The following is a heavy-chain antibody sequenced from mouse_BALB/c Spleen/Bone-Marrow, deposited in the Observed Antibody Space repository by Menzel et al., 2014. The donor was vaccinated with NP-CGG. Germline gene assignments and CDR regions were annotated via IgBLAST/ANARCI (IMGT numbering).Heavy chain of an antibody. CDR3: QRCGYYGWFAY. CDR2: INPDSRKI. D-gene: IGHD2-3*01. V-gene: IGHV4-1*02. Sequence: EVHLVQSGGGLVQPGGSLKFSCAASGFNFRNSWMSWVRQAPEKGLQWIGKINPDSRKIKYAPSLQDKFIISRDNAKNSPNPQKSKVRCENSALNDVQRCGYYGWFAYWGQGTLVTVSA. J-gene: IGHJ3*01. CDR1: GFNFRNSW.